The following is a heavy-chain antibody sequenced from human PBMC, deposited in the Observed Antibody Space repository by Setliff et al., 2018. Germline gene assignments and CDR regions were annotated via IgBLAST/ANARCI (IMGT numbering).Heavy chain of an antibody. D-gene: IGHD3-22*01. V-gene: IGHV3-74*01. CDR3: ARDRISRYYDSGAHAFDI. CDR2: INIDGRSI. Sequence: PGGSLRLSCAASGFTFSIYWMHWVRQVPGKGLEWVSRINIDGRSINYADSVKGRFTISRDNSKNTLYLQMNSLRAEDTAVYYCARDRISRYYDSGAHAFDIWGQGTMVTVSS. J-gene: IGHJ3*02. CDR1: GFTFSIYW.